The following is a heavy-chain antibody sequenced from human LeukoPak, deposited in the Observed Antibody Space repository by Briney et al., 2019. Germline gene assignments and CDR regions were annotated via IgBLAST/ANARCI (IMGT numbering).Heavy chain of an antibody. CDR3: ARTSEGYCRSTRCWAYYYYMDV. CDR2: IYNSGST. D-gene: IGHD2-2*01. Sequence: SETLSLTCTVSGDSFSYFYWSWIRQPPGKGLEWIGCIYNSGSTSYNPSLKSRVTISVDTSKNQFSLKLRSVTAADTAVYYCARTSEGYCRSTRCWAYYYYMDVWGKGTTVTISS. V-gene: IGHV4-59*01. J-gene: IGHJ6*03. CDR1: GDSFSYFY.